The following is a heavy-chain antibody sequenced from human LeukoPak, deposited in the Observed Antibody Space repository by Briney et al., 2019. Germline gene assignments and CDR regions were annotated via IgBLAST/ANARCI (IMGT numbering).Heavy chain of an antibody. CDR2: INHSGST. CDR3: ARGVPTDVKSYYFDY. J-gene: IGHJ4*02. D-gene: IGHD2-2*01. V-gene: IGHV4-34*01. CDR1: GFTVSSNY. Sequence: GSLRLSCAASGFTVSSNYMSWIRQPPGKGLEWIGEINHSGSTNYNPSLKSRVTISVDTSKNQFSLKLSSVTAADTAVYYCARGVPTDVKSYYFDYWGQGTLVTVSS.